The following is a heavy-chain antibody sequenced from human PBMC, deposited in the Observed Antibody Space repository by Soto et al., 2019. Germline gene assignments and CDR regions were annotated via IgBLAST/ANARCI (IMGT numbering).Heavy chain of an antibody. D-gene: IGHD2-21*02. CDR2: IYTSGYS. CDR3: SRAPHYGGNSGPEDY. CDR1: GGSISSYY. Sequence: PSETLSLTCSVSGGSISSYYWNWIRQPAGKGLEWIGHIYTSGYSISNPSLKSRVTLSVDTSKNQFSLNLRSVTAADTAIYYCSRAPHYGGNSGPEDYWGQGTLVTVSS. J-gene: IGHJ4*02. V-gene: IGHV4-4*07.